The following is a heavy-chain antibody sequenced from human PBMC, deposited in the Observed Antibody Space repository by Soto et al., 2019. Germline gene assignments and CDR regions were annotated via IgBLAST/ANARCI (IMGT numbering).Heavy chain of an antibody. J-gene: IGHJ4*02. CDR3: ALSHTVTTDY. CDR1: GLTFSSYW. V-gene: IGHV3-74*01. CDR2: INSAGSST. D-gene: IGHD4-17*01. Sequence: EVQLVESGGGLVQPGGSLRLSCAASGLTFSSYWMHWVRQAPGKGLVWGSRINSAGSSTSYADSVKGRFTISRDNAKNTLYLQMNSLRAEDTAVYYCALSHTVTTDYWGQGTLVTVSS.